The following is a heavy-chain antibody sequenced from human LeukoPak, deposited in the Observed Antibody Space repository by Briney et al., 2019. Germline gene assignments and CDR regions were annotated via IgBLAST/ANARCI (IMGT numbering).Heavy chain of an antibody. CDR2: IYHSGST. V-gene: IGHV4-38-2*02. J-gene: IGHJ4*02. Sequence: SETLSLTCTVSGYSISSGYYWGWIRQPPGKGLEWIGRIYHSGSTYYNPSLKSRVNIKVDTYKNHVSVKLTSVTAADTAVYYCASHYGLGSFYSPFDYWGQGTLVTVSS. CDR1: GYSISSGYY. D-gene: IGHD3-10*01. CDR3: ASHYGLGSFYSPFDY.